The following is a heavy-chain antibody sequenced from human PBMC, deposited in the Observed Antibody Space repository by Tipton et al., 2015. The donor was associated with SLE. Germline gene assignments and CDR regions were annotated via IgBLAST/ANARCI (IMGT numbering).Heavy chain of an antibody. CDR1: GDSVGTNY. Sequence: TLSLTCTVSGDSVGTNYWNWIRQPAGKGLEWIGRLYGSGSPTHYNPSLEGRVTVSVDTSQNQVSLKLTSVTAADTAVYYCARVTIAAAGKSLYYFDYWGQGTLVTVSS. CDR3: ARVTIAAAGKSLYYFDY. V-gene: IGHV4-4*07. CDR2: LYGSGSPT. D-gene: IGHD6-13*01. J-gene: IGHJ4*02.